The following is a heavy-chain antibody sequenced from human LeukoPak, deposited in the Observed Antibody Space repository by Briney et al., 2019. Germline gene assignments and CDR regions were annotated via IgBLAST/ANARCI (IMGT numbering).Heavy chain of an antibody. D-gene: IGHD2-15*01. Sequence: ASVKVSCKVSGYTLTELSMHWVRQAPGKGLEWMGGFDPEDGETIYAQKFQGRVTMTEDTSTDTAYMELSSLRSEDTAVYYCARDRCSGGSCLTNWFDPWGQGTLVTVSS. J-gene: IGHJ5*02. CDR2: FDPEDGET. V-gene: IGHV1-24*01. CDR1: GYTLTELS. CDR3: ARDRCSGGSCLTNWFDP.